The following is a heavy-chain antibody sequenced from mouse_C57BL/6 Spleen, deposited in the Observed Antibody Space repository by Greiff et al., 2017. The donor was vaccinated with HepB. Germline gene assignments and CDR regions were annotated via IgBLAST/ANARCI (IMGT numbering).Heavy chain of an antibody. D-gene: IGHD2-5*01. CDR3: VRQVYSNYFDY. V-gene: IGHV10-1*01. J-gene: IGHJ2*01. Sequence: EVQLQESGGGLVQPKGSLKLSCAASGFSFNTYAMNWVRQAPGKGLEWVARIRSKSNNYATYYADSVKDRFTISRDDSESMLYLQMNNLKTEDTAMYYCVRQVYSNYFDYWGQGTTLTVSS. CDR2: IRSKSNNYAT. CDR1: GFSFNTYA.